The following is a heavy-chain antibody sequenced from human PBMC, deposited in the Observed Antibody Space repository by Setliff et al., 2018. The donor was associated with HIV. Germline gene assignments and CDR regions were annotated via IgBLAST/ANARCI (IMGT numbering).Heavy chain of an antibody. V-gene: IGHV4-59*12. CDR3: ARTLYDDYAFDY. CDR2: IYYSGNT. CDR1: GGPFSSTS. Sequence: SETLSLTCTVSGGPFSSTSWSWIRQFPGQGLEWIGYIYYSGNTNYNPSLKSRVTISEDTSRNQFSLSLKSVTAADTAVYYCARTLYDDYAFDYWGQGALVTVSS. D-gene: IGHD4-17*01. J-gene: IGHJ4*02.